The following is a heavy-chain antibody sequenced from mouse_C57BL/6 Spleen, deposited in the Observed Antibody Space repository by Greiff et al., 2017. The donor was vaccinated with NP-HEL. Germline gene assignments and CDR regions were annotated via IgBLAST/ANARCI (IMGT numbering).Heavy chain of an antibody. J-gene: IGHJ3*01. V-gene: IGHV1-9*01. CDR3: ARLDDGSPWFAY. CDR2: ILPGGGST. D-gene: IGHD2-3*01. CDR1: GYTFTGYW. Sequence: QVQLQQSGAELMKPGASVKLSCKATGYTFTGYWIEWVKQRPGHGLEWIGEILPGGGSTNYNEKFKGKATFTADTSSNTAYMQLSSLTTEDSAIYYCARLDDGSPWFAYWGQGTLVTVSA.